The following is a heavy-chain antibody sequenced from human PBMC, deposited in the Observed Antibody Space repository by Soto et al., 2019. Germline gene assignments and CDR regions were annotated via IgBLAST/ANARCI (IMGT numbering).Heavy chain of an antibody. CDR3: AREAHCSSTSCYIEGALGWFDP. D-gene: IGHD2-2*02. V-gene: IGHV3-33*01. CDR1: GFTFSSYG. Sequence: GGSLRLSCAASGFTFSSYGMHWVRQAPGKGLEWVAVIWYDGSNKYYADSVKGRFTISRDNSKNTLYLQMNSLRAEDTAVYYCAREAHCSSTSCYIEGALGWFDPWGQGTLVTVSS. J-gene: IGHJ5*02. CDR2: IWYDGSNK.